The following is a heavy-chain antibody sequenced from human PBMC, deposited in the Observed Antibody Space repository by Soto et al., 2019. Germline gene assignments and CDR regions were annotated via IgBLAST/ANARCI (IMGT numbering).Heavy chain of an antibody. CDR2: IIPMFGTA. CDR1: GGTFSTYA. CDR3: ASGLQLWLRRINNGYSG. Sequence: QVQLVQSGAEVKKPESSVKVSCKAPGGTFSTYAISWVRQAPGQGLEWMGGIIPMFGTANYAQRFQDRVTITADESTNIVYMGMSSLRSEDTAVYFCASGLQLWLRRINNGYSGWGQGTLVTVSS. D-gene: IGHD5-12*01. V-gene: IGHV1-69*12. J-gene: IGHJ4*02.